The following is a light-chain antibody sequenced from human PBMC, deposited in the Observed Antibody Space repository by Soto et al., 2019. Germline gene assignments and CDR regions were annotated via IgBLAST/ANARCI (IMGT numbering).Light chain of an antibody. V-gene: IGLV1-40*01. Sequence: QSVLTQPPSVSGAPGQTVTISCTGSSSNLGAGYDVNWYQQLPGAAPKLLISTNSQRPSWVPDRFSGSKSGTSASLAISGLRSEDEADYYCAAWDDNVYVFGTGTKLTVL. CDR2: TNS. J-gene: IGLJ1*01. CDR1: SSNLGAGYD. CDR3: AAWDDNVYV.